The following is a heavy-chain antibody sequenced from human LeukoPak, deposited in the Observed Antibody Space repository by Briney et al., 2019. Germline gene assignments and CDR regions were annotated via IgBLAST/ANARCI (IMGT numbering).Heavy chain of an antibody. CDR1: GYTFTSYY. CDR3: ARGGPQWLVLRRRFYFDS. CDR2: ISPSGGGT. D-gene: IGHD6-19*01. V-gene: IGHV1-46*01. Sequence: ASVKVSCKSSGYTFTSYYIHWVRQAPGQGLEWMGIISPSGGGTGYAQNFQGRVTMTRDTSTSTVYMELSSLRSEDTAVYFCARGGPQWLVLRRRFYFDSWGQGTLVTVSS. J-gene: IGHJ4*02.